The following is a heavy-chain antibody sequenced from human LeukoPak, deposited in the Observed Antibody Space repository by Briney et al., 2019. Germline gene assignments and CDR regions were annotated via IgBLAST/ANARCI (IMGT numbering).Heavy chain of an antibody. CDR3: ARLKDILTGYYTDDAFDI. Sequence: GESLKISFKGSGCRFTSYWISWVRPMPGKGLGWVGGFLPIDSYTNYSPSFQGHVTISADKSISTAYLQWSSLKASDTAMYYCARLKDILTGYYTDDAFDIWGQGTMVTVSS. CDR2: FLPIDSYT. CDR1: GCRFTSYW. J-gene: IGHJ3*02. D-gene: IGHD3-9*01. V-gene: IGHV5-10-1*01.